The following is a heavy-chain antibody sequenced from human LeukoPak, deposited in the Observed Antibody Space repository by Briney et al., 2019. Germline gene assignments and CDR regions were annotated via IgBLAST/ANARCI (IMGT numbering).Heavy chain of an antibody. CDR1: GFTFSSYA. J-gene: IGHJ2*01. Sequence: GGSLRLSCAASGFTFSSYAMSWVRQAPGKWLEWVSAIVGMGGSTYYADSVKGRFTIARDNSSNTMYIQTNSLRAEDPGVYYCAKDLRGPAAGTWYFDLWGRGTLVTVSS. D-gene: IGHD6-13*01. CDR3: AKDLRGPAAGTWYFDL. V-gene: IGHV3-23*01. CDR2: IVGMGGST.